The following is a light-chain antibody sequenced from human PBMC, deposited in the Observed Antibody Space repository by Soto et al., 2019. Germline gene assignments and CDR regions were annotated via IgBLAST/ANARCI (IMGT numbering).Light chain of an antibody. J-gene: IGLJ1*01. CDR2: DNN. V-gene: IGLV1-51*01. Sequence: QSVLTRPPSVSAAPGQKVTMSCSGSSSNIGNNYVSWYQQPPGTAPKLLIYDNNKRPSGIPDRFSGSKSGTSATLGITGLQTGDEADYYCGTWDSSLSAGVFGTGTKVT. CDR3: GTWDSSLSAGV. CDR1: SSNIGNNY.